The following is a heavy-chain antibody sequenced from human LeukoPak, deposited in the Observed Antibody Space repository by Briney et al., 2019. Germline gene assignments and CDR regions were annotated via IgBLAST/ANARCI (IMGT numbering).Heavy chain of an antibody. CDR2: IYYSGST. CDR1: GGSISSSSYY. J-gene: IGHJ4*02. CDR3: ARLSRYSSSWPF. D-gene: IGHD6-13*01. Sequence: SETLSLTCTVSGGSISSSSYYWGWIRQPPRKGLEWIGSIYYSGSTYYNPSLKSRITISVDTSKNQFSLKLSSVTAADTAVYYCARLSRYSSSWPFWGQGTLVTVSS. V-gene: IGHV4-39*01.